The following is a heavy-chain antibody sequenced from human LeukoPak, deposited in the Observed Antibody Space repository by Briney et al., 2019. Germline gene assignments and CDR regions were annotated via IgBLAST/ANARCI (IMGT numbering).Heavy chain of an antibody. CDR2: IIPIFGTA. CDR1: GGTFSSYA. J-gene: IGHJ4*02. CDR3: ARVSHHRGYSSGWYGAFDY. Sequence: SVKVSCKASGGTFSSYAFSWVRQAPGQGLEWMGGIIPIFGTANYAQKFQGRVTITADESTSTAYMELSSLRSEDTAVYYCARVSHHRGYSSGWYGAFDYWGQGTLVTVSS. V-gene: IGHV1-69*13. D-gene: IGHD6-19*01.